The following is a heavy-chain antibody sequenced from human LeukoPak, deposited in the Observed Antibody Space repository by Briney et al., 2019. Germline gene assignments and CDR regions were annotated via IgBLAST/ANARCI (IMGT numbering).Heavy chain of an antibody. D-gene: IGHD6-19*01. CDR2: IYYSGST. V-gene: IGHV4-59*01. J-gene: IGHJ6*02. Sequence: PSETLSLTCTVSGCSISSYYWSWIRQPLGKGLEWIGYIYYSGSTNYNPSLKSRVTISVDTSKNQFSLKLSSVTAADTAVYYCARVESSGWYYYGMDVWGQGTTVTVSS. CDR3: ARVESSGWYYYGMDV. CDR1: GCSISSYY.